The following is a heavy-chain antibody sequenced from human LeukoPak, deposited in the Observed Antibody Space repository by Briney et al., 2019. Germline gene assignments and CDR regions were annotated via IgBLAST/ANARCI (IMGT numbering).Heavy chain of an antibody. D-gene: IGHD3-22*01. V-gene: IGHV3-48*01. CDR1: GFTFSSYS. CDR3: ARKGYYSQAFDM. J-gene: IGHJ3*02. Sequence: GGSLRPSCAASGFTFSSYSMNWVRQAPGKGLEWVSYSYSSSSSSSIYYADSVKGRFTISRDNAKNSLYLQMNSLRAEDTAVYYCARKGYYSQAFDMWGQGTMVTVSS. CDR2: SSSSSSSI.